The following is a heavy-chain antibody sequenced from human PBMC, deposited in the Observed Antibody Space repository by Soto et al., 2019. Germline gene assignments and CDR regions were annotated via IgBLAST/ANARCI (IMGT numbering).Heavy chain of an antibody. Sequence: QVQLVQSGAEVKKPGSSVKVCCKASGGTFSSYAISWVRQAPGQGLEWMGGIIPISDTTNYAQKFQGRVTITADESTSTAYMELSSLRSEDTAVYYCARSQGSSTSLEIYYYYYYGMDVWGQGTTVTVSS. CDR1: GGTFSSYA. V-gene: IGHV1-69*01. CDR2: IIPISDTT. CDR3: ARSQGSSTSLEIYYYYYYGMDV. J-gene: IGHJ6*02. D-gene: IGHD2-2*01.